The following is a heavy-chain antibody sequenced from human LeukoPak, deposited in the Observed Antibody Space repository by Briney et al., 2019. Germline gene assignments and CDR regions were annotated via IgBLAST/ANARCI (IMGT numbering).Heavy chain of an antibody. Sequence: GGSLRLSCAASGLSVGSHGMHWVRPAPGKGLEHGSAINTHEGSTFYANSVKGRFTISRANSKNTLSPQMGSLRPEDTAVYYCAREGGNGDYDDASDVWGQGTMVTVSS. J-gene: IGHJ3*01. CDR2: INTHEGST. D-gene: IGHD4-17*01. CDR3: AREGGNGDYDDASDV. V-gene: IGHV3-64*01. CDR1: GLSVGSHG.